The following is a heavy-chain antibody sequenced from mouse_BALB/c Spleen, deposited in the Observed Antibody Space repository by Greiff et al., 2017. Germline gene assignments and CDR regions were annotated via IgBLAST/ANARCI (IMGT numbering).Heavy chain of an antibody. J-gene: IGHJ3*01. CDR2: IDPANGNT. Sequence: EVKLMESGAELVKPGASVKLSCTASGFNIKDTYMHWVKQRPEQGLEWIGRIDPANGNTKYDPKFQGKATITADTSSNTAYLQLSSLTSEDTAVYYCAHYYGSSPGFAYWGQGTLVTVSA. V-gene: IGHV14-3*02. CDR1: GFNIKDTY. CDR3: AHYYGSSPGFAY. D-gene: IGHD1-1*01.